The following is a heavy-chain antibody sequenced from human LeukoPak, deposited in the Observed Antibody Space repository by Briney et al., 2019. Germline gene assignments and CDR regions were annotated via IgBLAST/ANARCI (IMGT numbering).Heavy chain of an antibody. J-gene: IGHJ4*02. Sequence: GSLRLSCAASGFTFSDNYMTWVRQAPGKGLEWLSYISGNGGVIQYADSVKGRFTISRDNAKNLLYLQMDSLRVEDTAIYYCARDPRTVRIWGQGTLVTVSS. D-gene: IGHD1-1*01. V-gene: IGHV3-11*04. CDR2: ISGNGGVI. CDR3: ARDPRTVRI. CDR1: GFTFSDNY.